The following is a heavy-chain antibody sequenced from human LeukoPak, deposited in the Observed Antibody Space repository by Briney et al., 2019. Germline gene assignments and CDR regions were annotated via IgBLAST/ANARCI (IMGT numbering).Heavy chain of an antibody. D-gene: IGHD3-10*01. CDR3: AADRQEGGSGSYWFDP. CDR2: VYYSGST. CDR1: Y. V-gene: IGHV4-59*01. J-gene: IGHJ5*02. Sequence: YWSWIRQSAGKGLAWIGKVYYSGSTTYNPSLKNRVTISVDTSKNQFSLELTSATAADTAMYYCAADRQEGGSGSYWFDPWGPGTLVTVSS.